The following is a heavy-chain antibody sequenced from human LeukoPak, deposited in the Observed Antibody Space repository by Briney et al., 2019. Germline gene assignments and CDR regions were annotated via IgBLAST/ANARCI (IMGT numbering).Heavy chain of an antibody. D-gene: IGHD1-1*01. Sequence: SETLSLTCTVSGGSISSYYWSWIRQPPGKGLEWIGYIYYSGSTNYNPSLKSRVTISVDTSKNQFSLKLSSVTAADTAVYYCARGMQLERGAFDIWGQGTMVTVSS. CDR3: ARGMQLERGAFDI. CDR2: IYYSGST. V-gene: IGHV4-59*01. CDR1: GGSISSYY. J-gene: IGHJ3*02.